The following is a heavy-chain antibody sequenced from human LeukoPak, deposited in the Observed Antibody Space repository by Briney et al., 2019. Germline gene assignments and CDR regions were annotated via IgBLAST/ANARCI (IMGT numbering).Heavy chain of an antibody. D-gene: IGHD3-10*01. CDR1: GGSISSGSYY. CDR2: IYTSGST. Sequence: PSETLSLTCTVSGGSISSGSYYWSWIRQPAGKGLEWIGRIYTSGSTNYNPSLKSRVTISVDTSNNQFSLKLSSVTAADTAVYYCARGSTWFEYYYYYGMDVWGQGTTVTVSS. CDR3: ARGSTWFEYYYYYGMDV. J-gene: IGHJ6*02. V-gene: IGHV4-61*02.